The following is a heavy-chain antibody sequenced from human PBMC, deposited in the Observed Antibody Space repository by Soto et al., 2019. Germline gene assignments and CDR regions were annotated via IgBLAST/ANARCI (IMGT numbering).Heavy chain of an antibody. J-gene: IGHJ3*02. Sequence: PSETLSLTCAVSCGSISSSNWWSWVRHPPGKGLEWIGEIYHSGSTNYNPSLKSRVTISVDKSKNQFSLKLSSVTAADTAMYYCARALGNDAFDIWGQGTMVTVS. D-gene: IGHD3-3*02. V-gene: IGHV4-4*02. CDR1: CGSISSSNW. CDR3: ARALGNDAFDI. CDR2: IYHSGST.